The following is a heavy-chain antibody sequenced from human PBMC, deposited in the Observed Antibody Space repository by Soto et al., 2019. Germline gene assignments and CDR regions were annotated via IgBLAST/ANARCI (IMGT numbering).Heavy chain of an antibody. CDR2: INHSGST. D-gene: IGHD2-15*01. V-gene: IGHV4-34*01. Sequence: SETLSLTCTVYGGSFSGYYWSWIRQPPGKGLEWIGEINHSGSTNYNPSLKSRVTISVDTSKNQFSLKLSSVTAADTAVYYCARKYCSGGSCYSGYYYMDVWGKGTTVTVSS. J-gene: IGHJ6*03. CDR1: GGSFSGYY. CDR3: ARKYCSGGSCYSGYYYMDV.